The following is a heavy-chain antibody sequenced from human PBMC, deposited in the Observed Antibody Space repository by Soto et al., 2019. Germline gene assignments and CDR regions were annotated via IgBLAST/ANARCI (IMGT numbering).Heavy chain of an antibody. J-gene: IGHJ4*02. CDR2: IYSGANT. CDR3: ARDSSNYVRLAY. CDR1: GFTVSTNY. V-gene: IGHV3-53*01. D-gene: IGHD4-4*01. Sequence: PGGSLRLSCAASGFTVSTNYMTWVRQAPGKGLEWVSVIYSGANTYYADSVKGRFTISRDSSKNTVYLQLNSLRAEDAAIYYCARDSSNYVRLAYWGQGTLVTVSS.